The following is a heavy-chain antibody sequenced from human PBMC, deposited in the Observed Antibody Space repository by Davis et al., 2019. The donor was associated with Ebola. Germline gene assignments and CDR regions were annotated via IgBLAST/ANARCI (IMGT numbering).Heavy chain of an antibody. CDR3: ARVFIAAAGNGYGMDV. CDR1: GFTFSSYS. J-gene: IGHJ6*02. D-gene: IGHD6-13*01. CDR2: ISSSGSTI. V-gene: IGHV3-48*04. Sequence: GGSLRLSCAASGFTFSSYSMNWVRQAPGKGLEWVSYISSSGSTIYYADSVKGRFTISRDNAKNSLYLQMNSLRAEDTAVYYCARVFIAAAGNGYGMDVWGQGTTVTVSS.